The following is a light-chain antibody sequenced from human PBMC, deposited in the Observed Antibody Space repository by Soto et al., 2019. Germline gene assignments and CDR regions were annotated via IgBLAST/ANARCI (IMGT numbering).Light chain of an antibody. CDR1: QSVSSY. Sequence: VLTGSRVNLSLSPGDGAHLSCRASQSVSSYYLAWYQQKPGQAPRLLIYGAATRATGIPARFSGSGSGTEFTLTISSLQSEDFAVYYCQQYHNWPAFGQGTKVDIK. J-gene: IGKJ1*01. CDR3: QQYHNWPA. V-gene: IGKV3-15*01. CDR2: GAA.